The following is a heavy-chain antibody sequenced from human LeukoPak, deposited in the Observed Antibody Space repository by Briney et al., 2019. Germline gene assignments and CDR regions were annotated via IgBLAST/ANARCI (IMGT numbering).Heavy chain of an antibody. V-gene: IGHV1-18*01. CDR3: ARAITMVRGVINYYYYYMDV. Sequence: GASVKVSCKASGYTFTSYGISWVRQAPGQGLEWMGWISAYNGNTNYAQKLQGRVTMTTDTSTSTAYMELRSLRSDDTAVYYCARAITMVRGVINYYYYYMDVWGKGTTVTVSS. CDR2: ISAYNGNT. CDR1: GYTFTSYG. J-gene: IGHJ6*03. D-gene: IGHD3-10*01.